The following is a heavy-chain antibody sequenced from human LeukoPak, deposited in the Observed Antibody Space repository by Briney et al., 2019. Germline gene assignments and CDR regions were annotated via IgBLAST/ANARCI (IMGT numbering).Heavy chain of an antibody. J-gene: IGHJ4*02. D-gene: IGHD3-22*01. V-gene: IGHV1-2*06. Sequence: GASVKVSCKASGYTFTGYYMHWVRQAPGQGLEWMGRINPNSGGTNYAQKFQGRVTMTRDTSISTAYMELSRLRSDDTAVYYCARVLSSRYDSSGYYPFFDYWGQGTLVTVSS. CDR2: INPNSGGT. CDR3: ARVLSSRYDSSGYYPFFDY. CDR1: GYTFTGYY.